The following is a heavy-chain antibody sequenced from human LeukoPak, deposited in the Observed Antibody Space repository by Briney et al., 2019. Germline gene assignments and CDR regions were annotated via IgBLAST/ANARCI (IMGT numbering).Heavy chain of an antibody. V-gene: IGHV3-7*02. J-gene: IGHJ4*01. Sequence: GGALRLSCAASGFSFSRYWMSWVRQAPGKGLEWVANIKQDGSEKYYVDSVKGRFAISRDNAKNSLYLQMNSLRAEDTAVYYCARHNPYSSGWYCFDDWGHGSLVTVSS. CDR3: ARHNPYSSGWYCFDD. D-gene: IGHD6-13*01. CDR2: IKQDGSEK. CDR1: GFSFSRYW.